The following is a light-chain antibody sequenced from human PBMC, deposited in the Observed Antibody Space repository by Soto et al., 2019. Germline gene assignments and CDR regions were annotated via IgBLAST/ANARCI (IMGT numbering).Light chain of an antibody. CDR3: QQYGGSPET. Sequence: EIVLTQSPGTLSLSPGERATLSCRASQSVTSSYLAWYQQKPGQAPRLLIYGASNRATGIPDRFSGTGSGTDFTLTISRLEPEDFAVYYCQQYGGSPETFGQGTKVEIK. V-gene: IGKV3-20*01. CDR2: GAS. J-gene: IGKJ1*01. CDR1: QSVTSSY.